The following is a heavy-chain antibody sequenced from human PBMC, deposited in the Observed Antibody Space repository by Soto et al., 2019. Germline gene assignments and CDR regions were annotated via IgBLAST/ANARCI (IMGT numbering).Heavy chain of an antibody. J-gene: IGHJ4*02. CDR3: ARGIVVDAPFDY. V-gene: IGHV1-2*02. Sequence: QVQLVQSGAEVKKPGASVKVSCKASGYTFTGYYMHWVRQAPGQGLEWMGWINPNSGGTNYAQKFQGRVTITADESTSTAYMELSSLRSEDTAVYYCARGIVVDAPFDYWGQGTLVTVSS. CDR1: GYTFTGYY. D-gene: IGHD2-21*01. CDR2: INPNSGGT.